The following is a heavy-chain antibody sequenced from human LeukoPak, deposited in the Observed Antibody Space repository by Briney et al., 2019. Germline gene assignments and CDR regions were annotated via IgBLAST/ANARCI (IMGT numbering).Heavy chain of an antibody. CDR1: GYTFTSYG. D-gene: IGHD2-15*01. Sequence: WASVKVSCKASGYTFTSYGISWVRQAPGQGLEWMGWISAYNGNTNYAQKLQGRVTMTTDTSTSTAYMELRSLRSDDTAVYYCARDERIVVVVAATQWYNWFDPWGQGTLVTVSS. CDR2: ISAYNGNT. CDR3: ARDERIVVVVAATQWYNWFDP. J-gene: IGHJ5*02. V-gene: IGHV1-18*01.